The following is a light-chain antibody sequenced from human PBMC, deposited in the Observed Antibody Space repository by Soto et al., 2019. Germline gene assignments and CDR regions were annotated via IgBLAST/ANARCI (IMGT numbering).Light chain of an antibody. Sequence: DILLTQSPGSLSVFPGERASLSCRASQSVSSSYLAWYQQKPGQAPRLLIYGASSRATGIPDRFSGTGSGTDFTLTISRLEPEDFAVYYCQQYDSSPKTFGQGTKVDIK. J-gene: IGKJ1*01. V-gene: IGKV3-20*01. CDR2: GAS. CDR3: QQYDSSPKT. CDR1: QSVSSSY.